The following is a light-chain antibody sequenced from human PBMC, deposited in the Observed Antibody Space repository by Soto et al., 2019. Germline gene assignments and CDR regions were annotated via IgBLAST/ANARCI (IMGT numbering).Light chain of an antibody. CDR2: KAT. CDR3: QQYNDHQHT. J-gene: IGKJ5*01. Sequence: DIEMMQSPSTLSASVGYRVTITCRASQSITTWLAWYQQKPGKAPKLLIYKATNVQTGVPSRFSGSGSGTEFSLTISSLQPEDFAIYYCQQYNDHQHTFGQGTRLEIK. V-gene: IGKV1-5*03. CDR1: QSITTW.